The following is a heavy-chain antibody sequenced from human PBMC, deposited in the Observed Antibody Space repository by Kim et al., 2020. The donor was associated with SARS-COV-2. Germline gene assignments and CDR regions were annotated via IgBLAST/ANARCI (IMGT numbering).Heavy chain of an antibody. CDR1: GFTFSSYA. V-gene: IGHV3-30*04. CDR2: ISYDGSNK. J-gene: IGHJ2*01. Sequence: GGSLRLSCAASGFTFSSYAMHWVRQAPGKGLEWVAVISYDGSNKYYADSVKGRFTISRDNSKNTLYLQMNSLRAEDTAVYYCARSLRVHWYFDLWGRGTLVTVSS. CDR3: ARSLRVHWYFDL. D-gene: IGHD3-16*01.